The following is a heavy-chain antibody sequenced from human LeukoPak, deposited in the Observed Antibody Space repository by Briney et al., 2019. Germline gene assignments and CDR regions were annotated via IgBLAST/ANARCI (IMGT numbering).Heavy chain of an antibody. J-gene: IGHJ4*02. CDR1: GYSFTSYW. Sequence: GESLQISCKGSGYSFTSYWIGWVRQLPGKGLEWMGIIYPGDSDTRYSPSFQGQVTISADKSISTAFLQWSSLKAPDTAMYYCARRTFYDSGKIDYWGQGTLVTVSS. D-gene: IGHD3-10*01. CDR2: IYPGDSDT. V-gene: IGHV5-51*01. CDR3: ARRTFYDSGKIDY.